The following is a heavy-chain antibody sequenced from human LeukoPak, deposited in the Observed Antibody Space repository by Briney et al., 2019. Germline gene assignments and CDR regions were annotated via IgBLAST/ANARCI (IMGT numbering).Heavy chain of an antibody. J-gene: IGHJ6*02. V-gene: IGHV3-23*01. CDR2: ISGSGGTT. Sequence: GGSLRLSCAASGFTFSSYGMHWVRQAPGKGLEWVSVISGSGGTTYYADSVKGRFTISRDSSKNTLYLQMNSLRAEDTAVYYCAKVSGGGLYYDGMDVWGQGTTVTVSS. D-gene: IGHD1-14*01. CDR3: AKVSGGGLYYDGMDV. CDR1: GFTFSSYG.